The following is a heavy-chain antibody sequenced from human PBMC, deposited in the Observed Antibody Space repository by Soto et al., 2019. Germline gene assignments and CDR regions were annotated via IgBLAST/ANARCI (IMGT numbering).Heavy chain of an antibody. CDR2: IYYSGST. CDR3: ARPLSGSYYFDY. J-gene: IGHJ4*02. D-gene: IGHD1-26*01. CDR1: GGSISSGGYY. V-gene: IGHV4-31*03. Sequence: SETLSLTCTVSGGSISSGGYYWSWIRQHPGKGLEWIGYIYYSGSTYYNPSLKSRVTISVDTSKNQFSLKLSSVTAADTAVYYCARPLSGSYYFDYWGQGTLVTVSS.